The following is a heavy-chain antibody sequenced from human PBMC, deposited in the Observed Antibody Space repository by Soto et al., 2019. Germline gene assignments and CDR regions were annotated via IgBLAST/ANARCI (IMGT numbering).Heavy chain of an antibody. J-gene: IGHJ3*02. CDR2: IYPDDSDT. CDR1: GYSFTNYW. Sequence: GESLKISCNVSGYSFTNYWIGWVRQMPGKGLEWMGIIYPDDSDTRYSPSFQGQVTISADKSFSTAYLQWSSLKASDTAMYYCARQLATIVRGVHMDPGDGFDIWGQGTMVTV. CDR3: ARQLATIVRGVHMDPGDGFDI. D-gene: IGHD3-10*01. V-gene: IGHV5-51*01.